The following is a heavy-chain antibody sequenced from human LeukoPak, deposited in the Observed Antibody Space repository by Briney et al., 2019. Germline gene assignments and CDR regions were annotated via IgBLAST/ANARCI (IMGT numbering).Heavy chain of an antibody. V-gene: IGHV3-64D*06. Sequence: GGSLRLSCSASGFTFISYAMYWVRQAPGKGQEYVSSISSSGDYTYYADSVKGRFTISRDNSKNTLYLQMSSLRVEDTAVYYCVKVRTFSAWYDFDYWGQGTLVTVSS. CDR3: VKVRTFSAWYDFDY. J-gene: IGHJ4*02. D-gene: IGHD6-19*01. CDR2: ISSSGDYT. CDR1: GFTFISYA.